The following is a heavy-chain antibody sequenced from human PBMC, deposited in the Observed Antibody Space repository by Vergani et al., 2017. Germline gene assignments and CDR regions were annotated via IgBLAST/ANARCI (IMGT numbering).Heavy chain of an antibody. J-gene: IGHJ4*02. CDR2: IKSDGSIT. V-gene: IGHV3-74*03. D-gene: IGHD2/OR15-2a*01. CDR1: GFSFNSYW. Sequence: EVHLAESGGGFFQPGGSLRLSCSASGFSFNSYWMHWVRQVPGKGLLWVSRIKSDGSITAYADSVKGRFTISRDNSKNTVYLQMNSLKAEDRATYYCAREERSNTSPFVGDWGQGTLVTV. CDR3: AREERSNTSPFVGD.